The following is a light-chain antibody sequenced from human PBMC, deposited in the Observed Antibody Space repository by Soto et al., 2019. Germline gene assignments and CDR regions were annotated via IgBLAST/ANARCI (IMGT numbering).Light chain of an antibody. CDR3: MEALQTPLT. CDR1: QSLLHTNGYNY. J-gene: IGKJ3*01. Sequence: DIVMTQSPLSLPVTPGEPASISCRSSQSLLHTNGYNYLDWYRQKPGQSPQLLIYLGSNRASGVPDRFSGSGSGTDFTLKISRVEAEDVGVYYCMEALQTPLTFGPGTKVDIK. CDR2: LGS. V-gene: IGKV2-28*01.